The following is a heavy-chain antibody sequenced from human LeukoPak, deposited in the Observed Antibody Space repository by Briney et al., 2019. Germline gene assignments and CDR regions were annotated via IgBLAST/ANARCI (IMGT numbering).Heavy chain of an antibody. CDR2: ISGRGGST. Sequence: GGSLRLSCAASGFTFSSYAMNWVRQAPGKGLEWVSAISGRGGSTYYADSVEGRFTISRDNSKNTLYLQMNSLRAEDTAVYYCAKDEGYYYDSSDYSDYWGQGTLVTVSS. CDR1: GFTFSSYA. D-gene: IGHD3-22*01. CDR3: AKDEGYYYDSSDYSDY. V-gene: IGHV3-23*01. J-gene: IGHJ4*02.